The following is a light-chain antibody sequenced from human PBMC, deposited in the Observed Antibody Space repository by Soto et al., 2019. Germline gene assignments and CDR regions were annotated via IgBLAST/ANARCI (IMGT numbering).Light chain of an antibody. Sequence: EIVLTQSPGTLSLSPGERATLSCRASQSVSSSYLAWYQQKPGQAPRILIYGASSRATGIPDRFSGSGSGTDFTLTISRLEPEDFAVYYCQLKSTFGQGTRLEIK. CDR3: QLKST. J-gene: IGKJ5*01. V-gene: IGKV3-20*01. CDR1: QSVSSSY. CDR2: GAS.